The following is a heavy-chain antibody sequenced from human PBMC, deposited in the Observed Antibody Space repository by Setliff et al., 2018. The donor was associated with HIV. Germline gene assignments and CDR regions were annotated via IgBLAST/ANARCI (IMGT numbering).Heavy chain of an antibody. Sequence: SETLSLTCSVSGGSISGSGPGYYWGWVRQPPGGGLEWIGSVYYSGSTYCNPSLRSRVTISVGTSKNQLSLTLTSVTAADTAVYYCARHDITLVRGLVWGQGTTVTVSS. CDR3: ARHDITLVRGLV. CDR1: GGSISGSGPGYY. V-gene: IGHV4-39*01. D-gene: IGHD3-10*01. CDR2: VYYSGST. J-gene: IGHJ6*02.